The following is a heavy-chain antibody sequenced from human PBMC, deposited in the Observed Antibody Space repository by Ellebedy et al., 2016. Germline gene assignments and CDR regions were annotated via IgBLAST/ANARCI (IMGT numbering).Heavy chain of an antibody. CDR2: ISAYNGNT. D-gene: IGHD1-1*01. J-gene: IGHJ3*02. Sequence: ASVKVSCXASGYTFTSYGISWVRQAPGQGLEWMGWISAYNGNTNYAQKLQGRVTMTTDTFTSTAYMELRSLRSDDTAVYYCARVRNWNDVKIRVGAFDIWGQGTMVTVSS. V-gene: IGHV1-18*01. CDR3: ARVRNWNDVKIRVGAFDI. CDR1: GYTFTSYG.